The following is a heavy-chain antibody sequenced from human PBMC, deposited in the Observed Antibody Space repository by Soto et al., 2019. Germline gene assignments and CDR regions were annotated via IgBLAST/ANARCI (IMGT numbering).Heavy chain of an antibody. CDR2: ITGGSGFT. D-gene: IGHD1-26*01. J-gene: IGHJ4*02. CDR1: GFTFSTFA. Sequence: EVQLLESGGGFVQPGGSLRLSCAASGFTFSTFAMNWVRQAPGKGLEWVSGITGGSGFTFYADSVKGRFTISRDDSENTLFLQMSSLRAEDTAKYYCAKSGPTNYCDVWGQGTLVTVSS. V-gene: IGHV3-23*01. CDR3: AKSGPTNYCDV.